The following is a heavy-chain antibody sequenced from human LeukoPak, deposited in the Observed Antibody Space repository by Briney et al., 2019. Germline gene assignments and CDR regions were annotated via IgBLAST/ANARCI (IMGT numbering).Heavy chain of an antibody. CDR3: ARARRDGYNFYYYGMDV. J-gene: IGHJ6*02. CDR1: GGSLSSYY. Sequence: PSDTLSLTCTVSGGSLSSYYWSWIRQPPGKGLEWIGYIYYSGSTNYNPSLKSRVTISVDTSKNQFSLKLSSVTAAYTAVYYCARARRDGYNFYYYGMDVWGQGTTVTVSS. V-gene: IGHV4-59*07. D-gene: IGHD5-24*01. CDR2: IYYSGST.